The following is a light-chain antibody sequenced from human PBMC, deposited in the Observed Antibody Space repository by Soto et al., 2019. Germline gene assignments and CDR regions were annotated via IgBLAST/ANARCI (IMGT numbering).Light chain of an antibody. J-gene: IGKJ2*01. CDR1: QSISSW. V-gene: IGKV1-5*03. CDR3: QQYNSYPYT. Sequence: DIQMTQSPSTLSASVGDRVTITCRASQSISSWLAWYQQKPGKAPKLLIYKASSLESGVPQRFSGSGSGTEFTLTISSLQPDDVATYYCQQYNSYPYTFGQGTKVEIK. CDR2: KAS.